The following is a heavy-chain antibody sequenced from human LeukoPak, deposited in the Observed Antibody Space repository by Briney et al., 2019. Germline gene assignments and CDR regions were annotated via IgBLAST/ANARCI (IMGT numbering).Heavy chain of an antibody. D-gene: IGHD5-18*01. CDR1: GFTFSDFH. J-gene: IGHJ4*02. CDR2: ISSSGSTI. Sequence: GGSLRLSCAASGFTFSDFHMSWIRQAPGKGLEWVSYISSSGSTIYYADSVKGQFTISRDNAKNSLYLQLNSLRAEDTAVYYCARDPLLLQLWGTFDYWGQGTLVTVSS. CDR3: ARDPLLLQLWGTFDY. V-gene: IGHV3-11*04.